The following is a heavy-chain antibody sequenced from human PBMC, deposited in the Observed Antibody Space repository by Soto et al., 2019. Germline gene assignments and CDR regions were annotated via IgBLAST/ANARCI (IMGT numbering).Heavy chain of an antibody. J-gene: IGHJ6*03. CDR2: IKQDGSEK. Sequence: GGSLRLSCAASGFTFSSYWMSWVRQAPGKGLEWVANIKQDGSEKYYVDSVKGRFTISRDNAKNSLYLQMNSLRAEDTAVYYCARVSFSSGWLKSDYYYYYMDVWGKGTTVTVSS. CDR3: ARVSFSSGWLKSDYYYYYMDV. CDR1: GFTFSSYW. D-gene: IGHD6-19*01. V-gene: IGHV3-7*01.